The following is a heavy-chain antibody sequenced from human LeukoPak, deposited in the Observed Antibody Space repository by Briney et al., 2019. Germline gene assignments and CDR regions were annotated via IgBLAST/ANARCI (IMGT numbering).Heavy chain of an antibody. Sequence: SETLSLTCAVYGGSFSAYYWSWIRQPPGKGLEWIGYIYYSGSTNYNPSLKSRVTISVDTSKNQFSLKLRSVTAADTVVYYCARDDAIVGRGFDIWGQGTMVTVSS. V-gene: IGHV4-59*01. CDR2: IYYSGST. D-gene: IGHD2-15*01. J-gene: IGHJ3*02. CDR1: GGSFSAYY. CDR3: ARDDAIVGRGFDI.